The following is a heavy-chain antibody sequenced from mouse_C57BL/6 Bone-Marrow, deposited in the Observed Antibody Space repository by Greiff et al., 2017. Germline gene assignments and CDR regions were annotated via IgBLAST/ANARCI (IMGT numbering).Heavy chain of an antibody. CDR2: ISNGGGST. V-gene: IGHV5-12*01. Sequence: EVQLVESGGGLVQPGGSLKLSCAASGFTFSDYYMYWVRPTPEKRLEWVAYISNGGGSTYYPDTVKGRFTISRDNAKNTLYLQMSRLKSEDTAMYYCARRGFDYWGQGTTLTVSS. CDR1: GFTFSDYY. CDR3: ARRGFDY. J-gene: IGHJ2*01.